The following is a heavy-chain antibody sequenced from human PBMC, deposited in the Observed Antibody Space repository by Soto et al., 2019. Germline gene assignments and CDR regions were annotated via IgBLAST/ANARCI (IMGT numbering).Heavy chain of an antibody. Sequence: QVQLVQSGAEVKKPGASVKVSCKASGYTFTSYGISWVRQAPGQGLEWKGWISAYNGNTNYAQKLQGRVTMTTDTSTSTAYMELRSLRSDDTAVYYCAREGYYDSSGYQYGMDVWGQGTTVTVSS. CDR3: AREGYYDSSGYQYGMDV. CDR2: ISAYNGNT. V-gene: IGHV1-18*01. J-gene: IGHJ6*02. D-gene: IGHD3-22*01. CDR1: GYTFTSYG.